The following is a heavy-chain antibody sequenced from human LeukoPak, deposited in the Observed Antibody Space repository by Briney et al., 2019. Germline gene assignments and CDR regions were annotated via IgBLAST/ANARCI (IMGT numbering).Heavy chain of an antibody. CDR1: GFTFSSYG. V-gene: IGHV3-30*02. J-gene: IGHJ3*02. CDR3: AKDGDYGDYAGYDAFDI. Sequence: GGSLRLSCAASGFTFSSYGMHWVRQAPGKGLEWVAFIRYDGSNKYYADSVKGRFTISRDNSKNTLYLQMNSLRAEDTAVYYCAKDGDYGDYAGYDAFDIWGQGTMVTVSS. CDR2: IRYDGSNK. D-gene: IGHD4-17*01.